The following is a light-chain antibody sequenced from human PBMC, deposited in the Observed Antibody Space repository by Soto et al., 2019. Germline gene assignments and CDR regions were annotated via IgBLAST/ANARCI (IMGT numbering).Light chain of an antibody. V-gene: IGKV1-5*01. J-gene: IGKJ3*01. CDR1: QSISSW. CDR3: QQYNSYLS. Sequence: DIQMTQSPSTLSASVGDRVTITFRASQSISSWLAWYQQKPGKAPKLLIYDASSLESGVPSRFSGSGSGTEFTLSISSLQPDDFATYYCQQYNSYLSFGPGTKVDIK. CDR2: DAS.